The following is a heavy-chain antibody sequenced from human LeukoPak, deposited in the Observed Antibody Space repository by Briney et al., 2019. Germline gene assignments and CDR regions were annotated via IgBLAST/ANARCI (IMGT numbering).Heavy chain of an antibody. V-gene: IGHV4-39*01. Sequence: SETLSLTCTVSGDSISTITYYWGWIRQPPGKGLEWIGSIYYSGSTYYNPSLKSRVTISVDTSKNQSSLKLSSVTAADTAVYYCARRVAAGVYYFDYWGQGTLVAVSS. J-gene: IGHJ4*02. CDR2: IYYSGST. CDR1: GDSISTITYY. CDR3: ARRVAAGVYYFDY. D-gene: IGHD6-13*01.